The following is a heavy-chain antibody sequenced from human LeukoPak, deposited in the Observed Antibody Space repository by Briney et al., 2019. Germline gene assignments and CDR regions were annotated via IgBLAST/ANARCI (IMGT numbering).Heavy chain of an antibody. Sequence: GGSLRLSCAASGFTFSSYAMTWVRQAPGKGLEWVSGITASGHSTYYADSVKGRFTISRDNSKNTLYLQMSSLRAEDTAVYYCVKGKDFDYWGQGTLVTVSS. CDR3: VKGKDFDY. CDR1: GFTFSSYA. J-gene: IGHJ4*02. V-gene: IGHV3-23*01. CDR2: ITASGHST.